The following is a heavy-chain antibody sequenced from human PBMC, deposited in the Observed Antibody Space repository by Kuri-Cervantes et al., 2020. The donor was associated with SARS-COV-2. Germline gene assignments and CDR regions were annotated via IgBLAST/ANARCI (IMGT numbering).Heavy chain of an antibody. V-gene: IGHV3-13*04. D-gene: IGHD6-13*01. CDR2: IGTGGDT. Sequence: LSLTCAASGFTFTNYDMHWVRQATGKGLEWVSAIGTGGDTYYHGSVKGRFTISRENAKNSLYLQMNGLRAGDTAVYYCARGEAAAHYYYYYYYMDVRGKGTTVTVSS. J-gene: IGHJ6*03. CDR3: ARGEAAAHYYYYYYYMDV. CDR1: GFTFTNYD.